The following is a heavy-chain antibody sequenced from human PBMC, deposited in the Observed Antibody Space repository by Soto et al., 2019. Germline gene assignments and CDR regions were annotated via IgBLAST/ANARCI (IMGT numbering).Heavy chain of an antibody. Sequence: EVEVLESGGGLVQPGGSMRLSCVGSGFTFSAYAMSWVRQAPGKGLEWVSSISGAGVDTYYADSVKGRFAISRDNSNNIVFLQMTSLRVEVTAIYYCAKDMAFWGQGALVTVSS. D-gene: IGHD3-10*01. CDR1: GFTFSAYA. J-gene: IGHJ1*01. CDR3: AKDMAF. V-gene: IGHV3-23*01. CDR2: ISGAGVDT.